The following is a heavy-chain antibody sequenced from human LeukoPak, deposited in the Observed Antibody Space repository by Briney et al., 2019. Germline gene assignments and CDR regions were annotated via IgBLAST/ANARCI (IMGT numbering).Heavy chain of an antibody. J-gene: IGHJ4*02. Sequence: GGSLRLSCAALGFTFSSYGMHWVRQTPGKGLEWVAFIRHDGSYQQYADSVKGRFTVSRDNSKDMVYLQMNSLRTEDTAVYYCAKNRDSSDYPRDFDFWGQGTLVTVSS. D-gene: IGHD3-22*01. CDR2: IRHDGSYQ. V-gene: IGHV3-30*02. CDR3: AKNRDSSDYPRDFDF. CDR1: GFTFSSYG.